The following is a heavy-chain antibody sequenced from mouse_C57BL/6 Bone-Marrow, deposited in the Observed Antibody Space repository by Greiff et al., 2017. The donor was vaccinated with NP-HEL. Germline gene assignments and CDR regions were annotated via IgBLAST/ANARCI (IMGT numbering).Heavy chain of an antibody. V-gene: IGHV5-9-1*02. D-gene: IGHD2-4*01. CDR2: ISSGGDYI. Sequence: DVKLVESGEGLVKPGGSLKLSCAASGFTFSSYAMSWVRQTPEKRLEWVAYISSGGDYIYYADTVKGRFTISRDNAGNTLNLQMNSLKSEDTAMYYCTYYDYGGNAMDYWGQGTSVTVSS. CDR3: TYYDYGGNAMDY. J-gene: IGHJ4*01. CDR1: GFTFSSYA.